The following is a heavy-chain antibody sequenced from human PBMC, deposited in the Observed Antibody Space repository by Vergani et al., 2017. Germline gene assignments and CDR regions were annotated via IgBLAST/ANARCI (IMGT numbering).Heavy chain of an antibody. CDR3: AIDQLRVGGSSRFDP. CDR2: IYTSGST. CDR1: GGSISSGSYY. V-gene: IGHV4-61*02. Sequence: QVQLQESGPGLVKPSQTLSLTCTVSGGSISSGSYYWSWIRQPAGKGLEWIGRIYTSGSTNYNPSLKSRVTISVDTSKNQFSLKLSSVTAADTAVYYCAIDQLRVGGSSRFDPWGQGTLVTVSS. D-gene: IGHD4-17*01. J-gene: IGHJ5*02.